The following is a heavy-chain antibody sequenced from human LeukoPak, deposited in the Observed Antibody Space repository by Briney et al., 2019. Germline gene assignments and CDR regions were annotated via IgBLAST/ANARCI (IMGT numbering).Heavy chain of an antibody. V-gene: IGHV1-2*02. Sequence: ASVKVSCKASGYTFTGYYMHWVRQAPGQGLEWMGWINPNSGGTNYAQKFQGRVTMTRDTSISTAYMELSRLRSGDTAVYYCARRDILTGYFFESKNAFDIWGQGTMVTVSS. CDR2: INPNSGGT. CDR3: ARRDILTGYFFESKNAFDI. CDR1: GYTFTGYY. D-gene: IGHD3-9*01. J-gene: IGHJ3*02.